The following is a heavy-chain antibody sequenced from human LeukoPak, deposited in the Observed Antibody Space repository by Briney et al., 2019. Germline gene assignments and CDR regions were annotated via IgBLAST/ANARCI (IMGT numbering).Heavy chain of an antibody. CDR1: GYTFTDYY. CDR3: ARAPFGDYYYMDV. D-gene: IGHD3-10*01. Sequence: ASVKVSCKASGYTFTDYYMHWVRQAPGQGLKWMGWINPNSGGTNYAQKFQGRITMTRDTSISTAYMELSRLRSDDTAVYYCARAPFGDYYYMDVWGKGTTVTVSS. CDR2: INPNSGGT. V-gene: IGHV1-2*02. J-gene: IGHJ6*03.